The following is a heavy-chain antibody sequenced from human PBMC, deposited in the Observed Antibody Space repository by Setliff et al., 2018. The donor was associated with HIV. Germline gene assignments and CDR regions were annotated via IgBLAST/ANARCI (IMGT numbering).Heavy chain of an antibody. V-gene: IGHV1-18*04. J-gene: IGHJ3*02. CDR1: GYSFTFYG. Sequence: ASVKVSCKASGYSFTFYGLHWVRQAPGQRLEWMGWVSVYNGNTKYAENFQDRLTLTTDASTGTGFMELRGLRSDDTAVYYCATPGVGAGAFDIWGRGTMVTVSS. CDR2: VSVYNGNT. CDR3: ATPGVGAGAFDI. D-gene: IGHD3-10*01.